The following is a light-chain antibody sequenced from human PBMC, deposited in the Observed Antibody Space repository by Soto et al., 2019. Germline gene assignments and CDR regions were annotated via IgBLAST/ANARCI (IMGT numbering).Light chain of an antibody. CDR1: QSVSNNY. V-gene: IGKV3-20*01. J-gene: IGKJ5*01. Sequence: EIVFTASSGTPFLSPGERATLSCRASQSVSNNYLAWYQQKPGQAPRLLIYDESTRPTGIPDRFSGSGSGTDFTLTISRLEPEDFAVYYCQQYGSSSTFGQGTRLEIK. CDR2: DES. CDR3: QQYGSSST.